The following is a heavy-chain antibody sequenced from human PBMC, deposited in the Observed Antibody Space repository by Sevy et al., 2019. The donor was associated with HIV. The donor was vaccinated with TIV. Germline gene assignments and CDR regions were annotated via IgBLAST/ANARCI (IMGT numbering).Heavy chain of an antibody. CDR1: GFTFSSYS. D-gene: IGHD2-15*01. Sequence: GGSLRLSCAASGFTFSSYSMIWVRQAPGKGLEWVSSISSSSSYIYYADSVKGRFTISRDNAKNSLYLQMNSLRAEDTAVYYCARDQPYCSGGSCYSHYYYGMDVWGQGTTVTVSS. CDR2: ISSSSSYI. J-gene: IGHJ6*02. CDR3: ARDQPYCSGGSCYSHYYYGMDV. V-gene: IGHV3-21*01.